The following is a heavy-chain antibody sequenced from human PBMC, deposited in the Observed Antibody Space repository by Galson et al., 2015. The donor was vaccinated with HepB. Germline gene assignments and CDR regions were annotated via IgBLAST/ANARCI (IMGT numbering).Heavy chain of an antibody. CDR1: GGSISSSNW. Sequence: LSLTCAVSGGSISSSNWWSWVRQPPGKGLEWIGEIYHSGSTNYNPSLKSRVTISVDKSKNQFSLKLSSVTAADTAVYYCARDRVKAAAGPNREVGYWGQGTLVTVSS. CDR2: IYHSGST. J-gene: IGHJ4*02. V-gene: IGHV4-4*02. CDR3: ARDRVKAAAGPNREVGY. D-gene: IGHD6-13*01.